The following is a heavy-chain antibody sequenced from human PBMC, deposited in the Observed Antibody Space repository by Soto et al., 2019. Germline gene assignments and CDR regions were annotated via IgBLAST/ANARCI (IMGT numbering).Heavy chain of an antibody. CDR3: ARHSGYISYFDY. Sequence: PRGSLRLSCAASGFTVSSNYMSWVRQAPGKGLEWVSVIYSGGSTYYADSVKGRFTISRDNSKNTLYLQMNSLRAEDTAVYYCARHSGYISYFDYWGHGTLVPVSS. D-gene: IGHD3-22*01. CDR2: IYSGGST. V-gene: IGHV3-53*01. CDR1: GFTVSSNY. J-gene: IGHJ4*01.